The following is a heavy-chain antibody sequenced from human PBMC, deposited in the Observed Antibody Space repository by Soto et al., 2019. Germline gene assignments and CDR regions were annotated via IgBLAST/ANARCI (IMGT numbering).Heavy chain of an antibody. V-gene: IGHV5-51*01. Sequence: GESLKISCKGSWYTFTSYWIGWVRQVPGEGLEWLGVIYPGDSDTRYSPSFQGQVTISADKSINTAYLQWGSLKASDSAIYYCARSAGNDGRSSEYWGQGTLVTVSS. CDR2: IYPGDSDT. D-gene: IGHD2-15*01. J-gene: IGHJ4*02. CDR1: WYTFTSYW. CDR3: ARSAGNDGRSSEY.